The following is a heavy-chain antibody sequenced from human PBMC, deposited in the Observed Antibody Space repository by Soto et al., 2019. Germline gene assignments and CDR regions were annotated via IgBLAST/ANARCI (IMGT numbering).Heavy chain of an antibody. D-gene: IGHD3-22*01. CDR3: ARDRTDSGYYTNWLNP. J-gene: IGHJ5*02. Sequence: SVKVSCKASGGTFGSDAITWVRQAPGQGLGWVGRIIPIFGTTNYAQNLQGRVTISADKSTLTSYMELHSLTSDDTALYYCARDRTDSGYYTNWLNPWGQGTQVTVSS. CDR1: GGTFGSDA. V-gene: IGHV1-69*06. CDR2: IIPIFGTT.